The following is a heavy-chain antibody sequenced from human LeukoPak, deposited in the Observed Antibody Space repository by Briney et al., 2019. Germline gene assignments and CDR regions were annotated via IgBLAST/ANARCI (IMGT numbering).Heavy chain of an antibody. CDR2: ISSSGSTI. CDR1: GFTFSDYY. D-gene: IGHD2-15*01. J-gene: IGHJ4*02. Sequence: PGGSLRLSCAASGFTFSDYYMSWIRQAPGKGLEWVSYISSSGSTIYYADSVKGRFTISRDNAKNSLYLQMNSLRGEDTALYYCARARGVVVVTALDSWGQGTLVTVSS. CDR3: ARARGVVVVTALDS. V-gene: IGHV3-11*01.